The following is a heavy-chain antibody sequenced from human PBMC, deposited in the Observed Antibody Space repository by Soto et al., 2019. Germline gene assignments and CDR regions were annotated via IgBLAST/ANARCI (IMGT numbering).Heavy chain of an antibody. Sequence: SGPTLVNPTETLTLTCTFSGFSLTSPGMCVSWIRQSPGKALEWLALIQRDDDDKYYSTSLKTRLTISKDTRKNQVVLTMANMEPADTATYYCARSIRGPRRFNGMDVWGQGTTVTVSS. CDR3: ARSIRGPRRFNGMDV. V-gene: IGHV2-70*13. CDR2: IQRDDDDK. D-gene: IGHD1-20*01. CDR1: GFSLTSPGMC. J-gene: IGHJ6*02.